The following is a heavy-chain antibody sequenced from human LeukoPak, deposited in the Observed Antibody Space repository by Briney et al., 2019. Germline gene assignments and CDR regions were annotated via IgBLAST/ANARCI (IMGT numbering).Heavy chain of an antibody. CDR3: ARDPHGGGLGDGFDI. J-gene: IGHJ3*02. V-gene: IGHV4-59*12. CDR1: GGSISSYY. Sequence: SETLSLTCTVSGGSISSYYWSWIRQPPGKGLEWIGYIYYSGSTNYNPSLKSRVTISVDTSKNQFSLKLSSVTAADTDVYYCARDPHGGGLGDGFDIWGQGTMVTVSS. CDR2: IYYSGST. D-gene: IGHD3-16*01.